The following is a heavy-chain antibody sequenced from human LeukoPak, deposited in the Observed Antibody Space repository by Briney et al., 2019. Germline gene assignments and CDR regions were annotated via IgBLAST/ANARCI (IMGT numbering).Heavy chain of an antibody. CDR3: ASLGITGTERDYYYMDV. D-gene: IGHD1-20*01. J-gene: IGHJ6*03. Sequence: GGSLRLSCAASGFTFSSYWMHWVRQAPGKGLVWVSRINSDGSSTSYTDSVKGRFTISRDNAKNTLYLQMNSLRAEDTAVYYCASLGITGTERDYYYMDVWGKGTTVTVSS. V-gene: IGHV3-74*01. CDR1: GFTFSSYW. CDR2: INSDGSST.